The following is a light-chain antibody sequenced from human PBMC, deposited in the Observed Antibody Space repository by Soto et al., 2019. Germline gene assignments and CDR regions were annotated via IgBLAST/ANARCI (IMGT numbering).Light chain of an antibody. Sequence: QSALTQPASVSGSPGQSITISCTGTSSDVGGYNYVSWYQQHPGKAPKLMIYDVSNRPSGVSNRFSGSKSGNTASLTISGFPAEDEADYYGSSYTSSSTPVVFGGGTKVTVL. CDR2: DVS. CDR1: SSDVGGYNY. CDR3: SSYTSSSTPVV. J-gene: IGLJ2*01. V-gene: IGLV2-14*01.